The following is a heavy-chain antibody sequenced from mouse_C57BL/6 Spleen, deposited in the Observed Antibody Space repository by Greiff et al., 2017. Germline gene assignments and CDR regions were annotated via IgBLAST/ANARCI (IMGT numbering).Heavy chain of an antibody. CDR1: GFTFTSYA. V-gene: IGHV5-4*01. J-gene: IGHJ1*03. D-gene: IGHD1-1*01. CDR2: ISDGGGCT. CDR3: ARESRYRFWYFDV. Sequence: EVLLLQSGGGLVKPGGSLKISCAASGFTFTSYAMSWVRQTPEKSLEWVAPISDGGGCTYYQDKVKGRFTMSRDKAKNTLYLQMSHLNSEDTAMYYCARESRYRFWYFDVWGTGTTVTVSS.